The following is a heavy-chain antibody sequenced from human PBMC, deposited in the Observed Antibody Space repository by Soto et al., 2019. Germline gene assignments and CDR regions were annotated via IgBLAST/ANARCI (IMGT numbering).Heavy chain of an antibody. J-gene: IGHJ5*02. CDR2: ISDTGRTI. CDR3: ACFQEGNILGLRWLDT. CDR1: GVDFRGSY. Sequence: PGGSLRRSCVASGVDFRGSYMKWVRQTPGKGLKWISYISDTGRTIHYADSVKGRFFISRDNSKDSLYLQMNDLRPDDPAVYYCACFQEGNILGLRWLDTWGQGTRVTVSS. D-gene: IGHD4-4*01. V-gene: IGHV3-11*01.